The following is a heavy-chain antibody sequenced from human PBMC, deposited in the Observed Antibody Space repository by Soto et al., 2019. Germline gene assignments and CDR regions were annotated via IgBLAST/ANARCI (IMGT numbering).Heavy chain of an antibody. CDR1: GFTFASYT. Sequence: EVQLLESGGDMVQPGESLRLSCAASGFTFASYTMTWVRQAPGKGLEWVSTINSGGDTTYYSDSVKGRFTISRDSPKNTLFLLMTSLRAEDTAVYYCAKSGGPPASLDVYFDYWGQGTLVTVSS. D-gene: IGHD2-2*01. V-gene: IGHV3-23*01. J-gene: IGHJ4*02. CDR3: AKSGGPPASLDVYFDY. CDR2: INSGGDTT.